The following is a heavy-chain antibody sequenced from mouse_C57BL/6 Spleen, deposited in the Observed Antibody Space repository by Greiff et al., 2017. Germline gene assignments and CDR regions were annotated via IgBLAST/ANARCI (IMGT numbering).Heavy chain of an antibody. D-gene: IGHD2-1*01. Sequence: QVQLQQPGAELVKPGASVKLSCKASGYTFTSYWMHWVKQRPGQGLEWIGMIHPNSGSTNYNEKFKSKDTLTVDKSSSTAYMQLSSLTSEDSAVYYCAREGGNYAFDYWGQGTTLTVSS. V-gene: IGHV1-64*01. CDR2: IHPNSGST. CDR1: GYTFTSYW. J-gene: IGHJ2*01. CDR3: AREGGNYAFDY.